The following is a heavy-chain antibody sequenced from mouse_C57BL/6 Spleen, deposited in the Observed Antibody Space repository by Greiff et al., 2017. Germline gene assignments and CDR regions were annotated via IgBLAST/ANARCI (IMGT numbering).Heavy chain of an antibody. J-gene: IGHJ3*01. D-gene: IGHD2-1*01. CDR1: GYTFPSYW. Sequence: QVQLQQPGAELVKPGASVKVSCKASGYTFPSYWMHWVKQRPGQGLEWIGRIHPSDSDTNYNQKFKGKATLTVDKSSSTAYMQLSSLTSEDSAVYYCAIWGGNHGGFAYWGQGTLVTVSA. V-gene: IGHV1-74*01. CDR3: AIWGGNHGGFAY. CDR2: IHPSDSDT.